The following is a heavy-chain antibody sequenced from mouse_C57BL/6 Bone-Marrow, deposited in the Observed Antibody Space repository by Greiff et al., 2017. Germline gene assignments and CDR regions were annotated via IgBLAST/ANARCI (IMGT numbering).Heavy chain of an antibody. V-gene: IGHV1-55*01. CDR2: IYPTSGRT. J-gene: IGHJ2*01. CDR1: GYTFTSYW. CDR3: ARSGQLGRSFDN. D-gene: IGHD4-1*01. Sequence: QVQLQQPGAELVKPGASVKMSCKASGYTFTSYWITWVKQRPGQGLEWIGDIYPTSGRTNYNEKFTSKAILTVDTSYNTAYMQLSSLTSEDSAVFYCARSGQLGRSFDNGGQGTTLTVSS.